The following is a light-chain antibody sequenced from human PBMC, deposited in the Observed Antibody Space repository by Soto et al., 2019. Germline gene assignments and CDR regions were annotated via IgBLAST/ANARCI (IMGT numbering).Light chain of an antibody. CDR3: GTWNSSLSCLI. CDR1: SSNIGRGYD. J-gene: IGLJ2*01. CDR2: DNN. V-gene: IGLV1-51*01. Sequence: QSVLTQPPSVSGAPGQTVTISCTGSSSNIGRGYDVHWYQQVPGTAPKLLIYDNNKRPSGIPDRFSGSESGTSATLGITGLQTGDEAVYYCGTWNSSLSCLIFGGGTQLTVL.